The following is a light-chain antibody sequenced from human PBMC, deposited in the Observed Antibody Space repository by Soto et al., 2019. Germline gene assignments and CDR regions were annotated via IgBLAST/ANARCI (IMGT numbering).Light chain of an antibody. CDR2: DAS. V-gene: IGKV1-5*01. CDR1: QSISSW. Sequence: DIQMTQSPSALSASVGDRVTITCRASQSISSWLAWYQQKPGKAPKLLIFDASSLQSGVPSRFSGSGSGTEFTLTISSLHPDDFASYYCQQYNSTLYTFGQGTKLEIK. J-gene: IGKJ2*01. CDR3: QQYNSTLYT.